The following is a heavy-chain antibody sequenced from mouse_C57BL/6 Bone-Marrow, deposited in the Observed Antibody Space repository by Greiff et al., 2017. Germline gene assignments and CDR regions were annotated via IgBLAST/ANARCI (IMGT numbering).Heavy chain of an antibody. CDR3: ARHTYYFDY. V-gene: IGHV5-12*01. CDR2: ISNGGGST. Sequence: EVKVVESGGGLVQPGGSLKLSCAASGFTFSDYYMYWVRQTPEKRLEWVAYISNGGGSTYYTDTVKGRFTISRDNAKNTLYMQMSRLKSEDTAMYYCARHTYYFDYWGQGTTLTVSS. CDR1: GFTFSDYY. J-gene: IGHJ2*01.